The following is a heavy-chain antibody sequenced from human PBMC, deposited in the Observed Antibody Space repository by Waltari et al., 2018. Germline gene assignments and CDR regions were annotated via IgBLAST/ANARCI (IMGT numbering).Heavy chain of an antibody. CDR3: AKGKIGQQLVRYFDY. CDR2: IRYDGSNE. V-gene: IGHV3-30*02. D-gene: IGHD6-13*01. J-gene: IGHJ4*02. Sequence: VQLVESGGGVVQPGGSLRLSCASSGFIFSNYAMHWVRQAPGKGLAGSSFIRYDGSNEYYADSVKVRFTISRDNSKNTLYLQMNSLRAEDTAVYYCAKGKIGQQLVRYFDYWGQGTLVTVSS. CDR1: GFIFSNYA.